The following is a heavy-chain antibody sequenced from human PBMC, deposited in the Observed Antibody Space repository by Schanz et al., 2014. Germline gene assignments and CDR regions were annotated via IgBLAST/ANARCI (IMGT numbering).Heavy chain of an antibody. D-gene: IGHD3-10*01. Sequence: EVQLVESGGGLVQPGGSLRLSCAASGFAVDNYYMSCVRQAPGRGLEWVSAMNESHSTIYYADSVKGRFTISRDNSKNTLYLQMNSLRPEDTAVYYCAKYRGYYRVSGSYRELEYWGQGTLVTVSS. CDR3: AKYRGYYRVSGSYRELEY. CDR2: MNESHSTI. V-gene: IGHV3-23*04. CDR1: GFAVDNYY. J-gene: IGHJ4*02.